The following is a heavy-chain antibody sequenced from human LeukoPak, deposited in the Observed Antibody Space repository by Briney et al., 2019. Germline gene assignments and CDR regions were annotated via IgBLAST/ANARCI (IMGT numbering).Heavy chain of an antibody. CDR1: GGSISSYY. CDR2: IYYSGST. D-gene: IGHD2-2*01. V-gene: IGHV4-59*01. Sequence: SETLSLTCTVSGGSISSYYWSWIRQPPGKGLEWIGYIYYSGSTNYNPSLKSRVTISVDTSKNQFSLKLSSVTAADTAVYYCARVGYQLRSRYFDLWGRGTLSLSPQ. J-gene: IGHJ2*01. CDR3: ARVGYQLRSRYFDL.